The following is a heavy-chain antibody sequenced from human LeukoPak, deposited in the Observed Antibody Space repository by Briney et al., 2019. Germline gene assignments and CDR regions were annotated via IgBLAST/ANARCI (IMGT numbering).Heavy chain of an antibody. Sequence: ASVKVSCKASGGTFSSYAISWVRQAPGQELEWMGGIIPIFGTANYAQKFQGRVTITTDESTSTAYMELSSLRSEDTAVYYCARALRYCSSTSCYDLGYWGQGTLVTVSS. V-gene: IGHV1-69*05. J-gene: IGHJ4*02. CDR1: GGTFSSYA. D-gene: IGHD2-2*01. CDR3: ARALRYCSSTSCYDLGY. CDR2: IIPIFGTA.